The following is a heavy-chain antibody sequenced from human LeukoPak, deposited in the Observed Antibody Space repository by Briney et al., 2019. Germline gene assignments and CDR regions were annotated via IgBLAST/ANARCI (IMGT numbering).Heavy chain of an antibody. Sequence: PSETLSRNCSETGGPISSYYWSWIRPPPGKGLERLGYIYYNGSTTYHHSLNSLFTISVDTSKNQFSLKLSSVTAADTAVYYCARQGGYSYGYPFDYWGQGTLVTVSS. CDR3: ARQGGYSYGYPFDY. CDR2: IYYNGST. J-gene: IGHJ4*02. V-gene: IGHV4-59*08. CDR1: GGPISSYY. D-gene: IGHD5-18*01.